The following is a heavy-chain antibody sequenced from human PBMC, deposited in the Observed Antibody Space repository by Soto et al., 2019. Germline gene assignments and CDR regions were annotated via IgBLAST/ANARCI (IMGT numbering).Heavy chain of an antibody. Sequence: GASVKVSCKVSGYTLTELSMHWVRQAPGKGLEWMGGFDPEDGETIYAQKFQGRVTMTEDTSTDTAYMELSSLRSEDTAVYYCATFPLITMIVPNTALAYFDYWGQGTQVTVSS. J-gene: IGHJ4*02. CDR2: FDPEDGET. CDR3: ATFPLITMIVPNTALAYFDY. D-gene: IGHD3-22*01. CDR1: GYTLTELS. V-gene: IGHV1-24*01.